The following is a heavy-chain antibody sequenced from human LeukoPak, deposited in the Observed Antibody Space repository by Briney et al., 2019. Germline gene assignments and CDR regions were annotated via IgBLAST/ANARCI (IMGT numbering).Heavy chain of an antibody. CDR2: INPNSGDT. Sequence: GASVKVSCKASGYTFTGYYMHWVRHAPGQGLEWVGWINPNSGDTNYAQKFQGRVTMTTDTSTRTAYMELSRLRSDDTAVYYCARDWGSLTGDVGGVDYWGQGTLVTVSS. CDR1: GYTFTGYY. J-gene: IGHJ4*02. CDR3: ARDWGSLTGDVGGVDY. V-gene: IGHV1-2*02. D-gene: IGHD7-27*01.